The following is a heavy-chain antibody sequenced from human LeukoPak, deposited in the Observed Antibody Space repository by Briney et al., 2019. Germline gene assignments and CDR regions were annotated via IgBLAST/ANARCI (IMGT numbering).Heavy chain of an antibody. D-gene: IGHD3-16*01. CDR2: ISHSGTT. CDR1: GGYFSGYY. CDR3: ATSGWNGGGGFDP. Sequence: SETLSLTCGVSGGYFSGYYWSWIRQPPGKGLEWIGEISHSGTTNYNPSLKSRVSMSVGTSSTQFSLIMTSVTAADTAVYYCATSGWNGGGGFDPWGQGTLVTVSS. J-gene: IGHJ5*02. V-gene: IGHV4-34*01.